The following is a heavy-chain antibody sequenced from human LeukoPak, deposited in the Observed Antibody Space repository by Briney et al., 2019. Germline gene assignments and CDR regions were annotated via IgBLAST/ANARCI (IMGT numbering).Heavy chain of an antibody. D-gene: IGHD3-16*01. V-gene: IGHV3-23*01. CDR1: GFTFSSYA. CDR2: ISGSGGST. CDR3: AKSAQKTLDMITFIGPIDY. J-gene: IGHJ4*02. Sequence: GGSLRLSCAASGFTFSSYAMSWVRQAPGKGLEWVSAISGSGGSTYYADSVKGRFTISRDNSKNTLYLQMNSLRAEDTAVYYCAKSAQKTLDMITFIGPIDYWGQGTLVTVSS.